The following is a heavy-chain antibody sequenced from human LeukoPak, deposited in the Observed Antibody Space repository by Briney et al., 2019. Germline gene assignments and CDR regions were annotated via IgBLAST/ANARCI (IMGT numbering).Heavy chain of an antibody. CDR1: GGTFSSYA. J-gene: IGHJ4*02. CDR3: ARARYDFWSGYYPFDY. V-gene: IGHV1-69*05. CDR2: IIPIFGTA. D-gene: IGHD3-3*01. Sequence: SVKVSCKASGGTFSSYAISWVRQAPGQGLEWMGRIIPIFGTANSAQKFQGRVTITTDESTSTAYMELSSLRSEDTAVYYCARARYDFWSGYYPFDYWGQGTLVTVSS.